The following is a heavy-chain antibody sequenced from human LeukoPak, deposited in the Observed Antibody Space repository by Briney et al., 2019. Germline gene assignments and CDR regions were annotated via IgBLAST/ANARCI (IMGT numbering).Heavy chain of an antibody. D-gene: IGHD3-3*01. V-gene: IGHV1-46*01. CDR1: GYTFTSYY. J-gene: IGHJ4*02. CDR3: VVNYDFWSGYSFYY. Sequence: ASVKVSCKASGYTFTSYYMHWVRRAPGQGLEWMGIINPSGGSTSYAQKFQGRVTMTRNTSISTAYMELSSLRSEDTAVYYCVVNYDFWSGYSFYYWGQGTLVTVSS. CDR2: INPSGGST.